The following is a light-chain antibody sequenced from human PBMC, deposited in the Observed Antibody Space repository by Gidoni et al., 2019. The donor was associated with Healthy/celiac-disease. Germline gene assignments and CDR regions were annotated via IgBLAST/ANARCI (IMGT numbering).Light chain of an antibody. V-gene: IGLV1-40*01. CDR3: QSYDSSLSGSVV. J-gene: IGLJ2*01. CDR1: SSNIGAGYD. Sequence: QSVLPQPPSVSGAPGQRVTISCTGSSSNIGAGYDVHWYQQLPGTAPKVLIYGNSNRPSGVPDRFSGSQSGTSASLAITGLQAEDEADYYCQSYDSSLSGSVVFGGGTKLTVL. CDR2: GNS.